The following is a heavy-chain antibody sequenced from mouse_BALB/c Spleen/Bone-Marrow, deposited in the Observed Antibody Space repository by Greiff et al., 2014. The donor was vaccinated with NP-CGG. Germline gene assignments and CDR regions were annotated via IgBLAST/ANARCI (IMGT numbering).Heavy chain of an antibody. J-gene: IGHJ4*01. CDR2: INSGSGGT. V-gene: IGHV1-54*01. CDR1: GYAFTNYL. Sequence: QVQLQQPGAELVRPGTSVKVSCKGSGYAFTNYLIEWVKQRPGQGLEWIGVINSGSGGTKYNEKFKGKATLTADKSSSTAYMQLSRLTSDDSAVYFCARAITDAMDYWGQGTSVTVSS. CDR3: ARAITDAMDY. D-gene: IGHD2-4*01.